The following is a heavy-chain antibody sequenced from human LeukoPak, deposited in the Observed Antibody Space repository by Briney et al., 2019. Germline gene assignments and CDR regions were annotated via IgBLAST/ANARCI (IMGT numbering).Heavy chain of an antibody. CDR1: GGTFSSYA. V-gene: IGHV1-69*13. CDR3: ARGDSGYDSYFDY. Sequence: SVKVSCKASGGTFSSYAISWVRQAPGQGLEWMGGIIPIFGTANYAQKFQGRVTITADEPTSTAYMELSSLRSEDTAVYYCARGDSGYDSYFDYWGQGTLVTVSS. J-gene: IGHJ4*02. CDR2: IIPIFGTA. D-gene: IGHD5-12*01.